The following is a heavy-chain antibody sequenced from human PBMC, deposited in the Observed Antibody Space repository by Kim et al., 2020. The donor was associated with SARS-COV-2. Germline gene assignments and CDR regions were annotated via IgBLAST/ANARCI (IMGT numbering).Heavy chain of an antibody. J-gene: IGHJ5*02. V-gene: IGHV4-59*01. CDR2: VYRSGIT. D-gene: IGHD2-15*01. CDR1: GGSISTYY. CDR3: ARDREYCSGGGNCYSFDP. Sequence: SETLSLTCTVSGGSISTYYWSWIRQPPGKGLEWIGYVYRSGITAYNPSLKSRVTISVDTSKNQFSLKLHSVTAADTAVYYCARDREYCSGGGNCYSFDP.